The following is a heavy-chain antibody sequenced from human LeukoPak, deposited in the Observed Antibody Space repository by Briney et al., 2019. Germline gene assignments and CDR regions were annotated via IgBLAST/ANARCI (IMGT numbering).Heavy chain of an antibody. CDR2: IYHSGST. V-gene: IGHV4-38-2*01. D-gene: IGHD3-3*01. J-gene: IGHJ4*02. CDR1: GGSFSGYY. CDR3: ARVGITIFGVDWYYFDY. Sequence: SDTLSLTCGVYGGSFSGYYWGWIRQPPAKGLEWIGSIYHSGSTYYNPSLKSRVTISVDTSKNQFSLKLSSVTAADTAVYYCARVGITIFGVDWYYFDYWGQGTLVTVSS.